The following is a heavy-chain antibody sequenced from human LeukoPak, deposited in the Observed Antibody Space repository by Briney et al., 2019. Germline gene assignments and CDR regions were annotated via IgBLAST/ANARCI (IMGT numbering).Heavy chain of an antibody. J-gene: IGHJ6*02. CDR3: AKGSLYRGDYYYGMDV. Sequence: SETLSLTCAVSGGSFSGYYWSWIRQPPGKGLEWIGEINHSGSTKYNPSLKSRVTISVDTSKNQFSLKLSSVTAEDTAVYYCAKGSLYRGDYYYGMDVWGQGTTVTVSS. D-gene: IGHD3-16*02. V-gene: IGHV4-34*01. CDR1: GGSFSGYY. CDR2: INHSGST.